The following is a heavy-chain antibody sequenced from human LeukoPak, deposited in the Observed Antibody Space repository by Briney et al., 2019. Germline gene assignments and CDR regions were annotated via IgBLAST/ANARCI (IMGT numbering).Heavy chain of an antibody. CDR2: ISGGAGST. D-gene: IGHD6-19*01. J-gene: IGHJ4*02. V-gene: IGHV3-23*01. CDR3: AKDLFIGAIAMAGPDY. CDR1: AITFSTYA. Sequence: GGSLRLSCAASAITFSTYAMSWVRQAPGKGLECVSVISGGAGSTYYADSVKGRFTISRDNSKNALYLQMNSLRAEDTAVYYCAKDLFIGAIAMAGPDYWGQGTLVTVPS.